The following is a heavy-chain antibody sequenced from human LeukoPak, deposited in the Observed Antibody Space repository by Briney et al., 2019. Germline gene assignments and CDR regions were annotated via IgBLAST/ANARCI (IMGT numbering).Heavy chain of an antibody. CDR3: TTHPRGYVVY. D-gene: IGHD6-25*01. CDR2: VKSKTDGGTT. CDR1: GFTFSNAW. V-gene: IGHV3-15*01. J-gene: IGHJ4*02. Sequence: GGSLRLSCAASGFTFSNAWMSWVRQAPGKGLEWVGRVKSKTDGGTTDYAAPVKGRFAISRDDIKDTLYLHMNSLKTEDPAVYYCTTHPRGYVVYWGQGTLVTVSS.